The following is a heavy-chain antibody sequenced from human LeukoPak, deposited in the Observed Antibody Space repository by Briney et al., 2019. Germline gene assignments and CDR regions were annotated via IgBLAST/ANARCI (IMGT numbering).Heavy chain of an antibody. Sequence: SETLSLTCTVSGGSISSGSYYWSWIRQPAGKGLEYIGRIYTSGSTSYNPSLKSRVTISVDTSKNQFSLKLSSVTAADTAVYYCARDLAVVVVAATPFLSNWFDPWGQGTLVTVSS. J-gene: IGHJ5*02. CDR1: GGSISSGSYY. D-gene: IGHD2-15*01. CDR3: ARDLAVVVVAATPFLSNWFDP. CDR2: IYTSGST. V-gene: IGHV4-61*02.